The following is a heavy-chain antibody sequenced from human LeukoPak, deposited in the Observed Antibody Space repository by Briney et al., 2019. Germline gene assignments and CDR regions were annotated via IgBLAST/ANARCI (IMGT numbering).Heavy chain of an antibody. CDR2: IYYSGST. J-gene: IGHJ6*03. CDR3: ARVRTYSSSWRYYYYYMDV. V-gene: IGHV4-59*01. CDR1: GGSISSYY. D-gene: IGHD6-13*01. Sequence: SETLSLTCTVSGGSISSYYWSWIRQPPGKGLEWIGYIYYSGSTNYNPSLKSRVTISVDTSKNQFSLKLSSVTAADTAVYYCARVRTYSSSWRYYYYYMDVWGKGTTVTVSS.